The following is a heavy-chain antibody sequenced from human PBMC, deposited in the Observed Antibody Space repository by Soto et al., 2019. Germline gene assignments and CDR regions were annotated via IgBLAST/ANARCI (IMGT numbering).Heavy chain of an antibody. D-gene: IGHD2-15*01. CDR1: GFTVSSNS. Sequence: GGSLRLSCAVSGFTVSSNSITWVRQAPGQGLEWVSVLHSDVSTYYVDSVKGRFVISRDNSKNTVYLQMNSLRAEDTAIYYCARELGGSWYNWFDPWGQATLVTVSS. CDR3: ARELGGSWYNWFDP. V-gene: IGHV3-53*01. J-gene: IGHJ5*02. CDR2: LHSDVST.